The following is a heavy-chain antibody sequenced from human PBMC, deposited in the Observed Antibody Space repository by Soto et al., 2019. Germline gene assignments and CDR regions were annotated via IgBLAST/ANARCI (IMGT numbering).Heavy chain of an antibody. CDR2: IYYSGST. J-gene: IGHJ3*02. Sequence: SETLSLTCTVSGGSISSGGYYWIWIRQHPGKGLEWIGYIYYSGSTYYNPSLKSRVTISVDTSKNQFSLKLSSVTAADTAVYYCARDRALDYDSSGSAGTDAFDIWAQGTMVTVSS. CDR3: ARDRALDYDSSGSAGTDAFDI. V-gene: IGHV4-31*03. CDR1: GGSISSGGYY. D-gene: IGHD3-22*01.